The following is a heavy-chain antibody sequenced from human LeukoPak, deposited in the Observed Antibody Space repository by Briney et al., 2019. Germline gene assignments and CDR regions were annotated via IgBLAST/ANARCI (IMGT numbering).Heavy chain of an antibody. CDR2: INPNSGGT. CDR3: ARVDRGYSYGDDY. D-gene: IGHD5-18*01. Sequence: ASVKVSCKASGYTFTGYYMHWVRQAPGQGLEWMGWINPNSGGTNYAQKFQGRVTMTRDTSISTAYMELSRLRSDDTAVYYCARVDRGYSYGDDYWGQGTLVTVSS. CDR1: GYTFTGYY. J-gene: IGHJ4*02. V-gene: IGHV1-2*02.